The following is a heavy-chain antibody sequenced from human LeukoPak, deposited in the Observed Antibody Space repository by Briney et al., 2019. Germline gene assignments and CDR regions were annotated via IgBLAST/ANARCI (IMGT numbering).Heavy chain of an antibody. V-gene: IGHV3-30*02. CDR3: VKALGLAAGEYFES. J-gene: IGHJ4*02. CDR2: KRHDGSDN. Sequence: GGSLRLSCAVSGFTFSNAWMSWVRQAPGKGLEWVAFKRHDGSDNHADSVKGRFTISRDDSKNTLYLQMNSLRAEDTAVYYCVKALGLAAGEYFESWGQGTLVTVSS. D-gene: IGHD6-13*01. CDR1: GFTFSNAW.